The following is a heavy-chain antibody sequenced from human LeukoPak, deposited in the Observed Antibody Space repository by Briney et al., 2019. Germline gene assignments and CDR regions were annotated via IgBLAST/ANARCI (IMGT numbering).Heavy chain of an antibody. D-gene: IGHD2-2*01. J-gene: IGHJ3*02. Sequence: SETLSLTCTVSGGSISSSSYYWGWIRQPPGKGLEWIGSIYYSGSTYYNPSLKSRVTISVDTSKNQFSLKLSSVTAADTAVYYCARHEPLGGSTSPILRTLDAFDIWGQGTMVTVSS. CDR1: GGSISSSSYY. CDR2: IYYSGST. V-gene: IGHV4-39*01. CDR3: ARHEPLGGSTSPILRTLDAFDI.